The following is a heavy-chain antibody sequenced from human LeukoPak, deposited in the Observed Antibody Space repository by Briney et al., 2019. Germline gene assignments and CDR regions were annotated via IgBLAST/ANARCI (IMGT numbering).Heavy chain of an antibody. V-gene: IGHV3-21*01. J-gene: IGHJ4*02. D-gene: IGHD1-20*01. Sequence: PGGSLRLSCAASGFSLSSYNMNWVRQAPGKGLEWVSYISSSSTYIYYADSVKGRFTISRDNAKNSLYLQMNSLRAEDTAVYYCARETYNWNDVDYWGQGTLVTVSS. CDR2: ISSSSTYI. CDR3: ARETYNWNDVDY. CDR1: GFSLSSYN.